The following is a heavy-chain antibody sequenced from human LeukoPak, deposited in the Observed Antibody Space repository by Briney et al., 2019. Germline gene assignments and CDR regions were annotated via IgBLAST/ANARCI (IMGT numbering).Heavy chain of an antibody. CDR3: ASRDQSCSGSRCYPIDY. CDR2: INSEGSST. CDR1: GLTFSRYW. V-gene: IGHV3-74*01. Sequence: GGSLRLSYAASGLTFSRYWMHWVRHPPGKGLVWVSRINSEGSSTSYADSVKGRFTISRDNAKNTLYLQMNSLRVEDTAVYYCASRDQSCSGSRCYPIDYWGQGTLVTVSS. D-gene: IGHD2-15*01. J-gene: IGHJ4*02.